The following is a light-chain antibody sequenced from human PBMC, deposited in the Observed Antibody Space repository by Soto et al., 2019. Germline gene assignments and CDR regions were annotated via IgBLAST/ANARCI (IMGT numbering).Light chain of an antibody. CDR3: SSYTSSNTVL. J-gene: IGLJ2*01. CDR2: EVS. Sequence: QSALTQPASVSGSPGQSITISCTGTGSDVGGYNYVSWYQQHPGKAPKLMIYEVSNRPSGVSNRFSGSKSGNTASLTISGRQAEDEADYYCSSYTSSNTVLFGGGTQLTVL. CDR1: GSDVGGYNY. V-gene: IGLV2-14*01.